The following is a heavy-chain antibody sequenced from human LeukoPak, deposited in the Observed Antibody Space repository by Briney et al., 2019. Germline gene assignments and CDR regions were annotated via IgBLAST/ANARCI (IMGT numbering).Heavy chain of an antibody. Sequence: GESLKISCKGSGYILTTNWISWIRQMPGKGLEWMGRIDPSDSETNYSPSFQGHVTISVDKSISTAYLQWSSLKASDTAMYYCARRAGSSGKSDPWGQGTLVIVSS. V-gene: IGHV5-10-1*01. D-gene: IGHD6-19*01. CDR2: IDPSDSET. J-gene: IGHJ5*02. CDR1: GYILTTNW. CDR3: ARRAGSSGKSDP.